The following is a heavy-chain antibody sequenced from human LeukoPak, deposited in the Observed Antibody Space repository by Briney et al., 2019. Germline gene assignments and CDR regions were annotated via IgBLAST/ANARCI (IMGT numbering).Heavy chain of an antibody. D-gene: IGHD2-8*01. J-gene: IGHJ5*02. CDR1: GGSISSSDYY. CDR2: IYYTGSS. CDR3: ARENYCTNGVCWAFDP. Sequence: PSETLSLTCTVSGGSISSSDYYWGWIRQPPGKGLEWIGNIYYTGSSSYNSSLKSRVTISVDTSKNQFSMQLSSVTAADTAVYYCARENYCTNGVCWAFDPWGQGTLVTVSS. V-gene: IGHV4-39*07.